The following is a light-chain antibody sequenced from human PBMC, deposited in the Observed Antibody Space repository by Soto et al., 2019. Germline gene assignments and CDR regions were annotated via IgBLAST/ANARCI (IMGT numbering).Light chain of an antibody. CDR1: SGSIASNY. J-gene: IGLJ3*02. Sequence: NFMLTQPHSVSESPGKTVTISCTRSSGSIASNYVQWYQQRPGSAPTTVIYEDNQRPSGVPDRFSGSIDSSSNSASLNISRLKTEAEADYYCQSYHSSNVVCVGGTKLTDL. CDR3: QSYHSSNVV. V-gene: IGLV6-57*04. CDR2: EDN.